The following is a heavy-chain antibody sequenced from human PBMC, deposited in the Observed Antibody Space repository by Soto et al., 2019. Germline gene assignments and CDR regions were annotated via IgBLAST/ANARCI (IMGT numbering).Heavy chain of an antibody. Sequence: QPGGSLRLSCAASGFTFSSYSMNWVRQAPGKGLEWVSYISSSSSTIYYADSVKGRFTISRDNAKNSLYLQMNSLRDEDTAVYYCASQAGVVGAMDGTSDYWGQGTLVTVSS. CDR2: ISSSSSTI. J-gene: IGHJ4*02. V-gene: IGHV3-48*02. CDR3: ASQAGVVGAMDGTSDY. D-gene: IGHD1-26*01. CDR1: GFTFSSYS.